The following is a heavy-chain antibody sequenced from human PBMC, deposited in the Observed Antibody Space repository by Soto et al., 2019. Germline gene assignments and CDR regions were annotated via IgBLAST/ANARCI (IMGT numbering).Heavy chain of an antibody. CDR1: GFTFSNAW. CDR3: TTLGLLWFGELFDY. Sequence: GGSLRLSCAASGFTFSNAWMNWVRQAPGKGLEWVGRIKSKTDGGTTDYAAPVKGRFTISRDDSKNTLYLQMNSLKTEDTAVYYCTTLGLLWFGELFDYWGQGTLVTVSS. D-gene: IGHD3-10*01. V-gene: IGHV3-15*07. CDR2: IKSKTDGGTT. J-gene: IGHJ4*02.